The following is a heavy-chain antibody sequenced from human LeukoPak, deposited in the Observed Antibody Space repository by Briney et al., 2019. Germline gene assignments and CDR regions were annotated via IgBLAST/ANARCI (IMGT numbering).Heavy chain of an antibody. V-gene: IGHV4-38-2*02. J-gene: IGHJ4*02. CDR3: ARGGLYYDSSRIDY. D-gene: IGHD3-22*01. CDR1: GYSISSGYY. CDR2: IYHSGST. Sequence: SETLSLTCTVSGYSISSGYYWGWIRQPPGKGLEWIGSIYHSGSTYYNSSLKSRVTISVDTSKNQFSLKLSSVTAADTAVYYCARGGLYYDSSRIDYWGQGTLVTVSS.